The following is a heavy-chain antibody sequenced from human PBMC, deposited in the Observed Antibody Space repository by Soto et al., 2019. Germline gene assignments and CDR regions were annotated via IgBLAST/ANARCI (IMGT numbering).Heavy chain of an antibody. D-gene: IGHD3-16*01. V-gene: IGHV4-61*08. CDR3: KGASFRGLNIGSYLAY. CDR2: VYYSGNT. Sequence: SETLSLTCAVSGGSISSGGYSWSWIRQPPGKALEWIGYVYYSGNTNYNPSLKTRVTISVDTSKNQFSLKLTSVTAADTAVFYCKGASFRGLNIGSYLAYWCQGTLVPVSS. CDR1: GGSISSGGYS. J-gene: IGHJ4*02.